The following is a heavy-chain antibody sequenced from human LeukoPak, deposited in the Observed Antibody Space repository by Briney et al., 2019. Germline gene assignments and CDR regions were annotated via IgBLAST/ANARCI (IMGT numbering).Heavy chain of an antibody. Sequence: PSETLSLTCAVYDGPFSGYHWTGIRQPPGKGLEWIGEINDSGGTNYNPSLKSRVTISVDTSKNQFSLKVNSVTAAATAVYYCARGRFWGSGWYSFDYWGQGTLVTVSS. D-gene: IGHD6-19*01. J-gene: IGHJ4*02. CDR2: INDSGGT. CDR3: ARGRFWGSGWYSFDY. CDR1: DGPFSGYH. V-gene: IGHV4-34*01.